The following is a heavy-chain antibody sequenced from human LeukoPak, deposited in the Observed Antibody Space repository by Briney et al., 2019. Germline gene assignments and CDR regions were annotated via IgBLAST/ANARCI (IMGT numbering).Heavy chain of an antibody. V-gene: IGHV3-33*01. CDR2: IWYDGSNK. CDR3: ARVPLGYCSGGSCSGLDY. D-gene: IGHD2-15*01. CDR1: GFTFSSYG. Sequence: GGSLGLSCAASGFTFSSYGMHWVRQAPGKGLEWVAVIWYDGSNKYYADSVKGRFTISRDNSKNTLYLQMNSLRAEDTAVYYCARVPLGYCSGGSCSGLDYWGQGVLVTVSS. J-gene: IGHJ4*02.